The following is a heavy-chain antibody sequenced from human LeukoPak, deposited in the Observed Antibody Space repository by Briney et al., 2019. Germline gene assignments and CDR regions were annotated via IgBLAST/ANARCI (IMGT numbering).Heavy chain of an antibody. CDR3: SRDRPRYFEY. Sequence: PGGSLRLSCVASGFAFSSYSMTWVRQAPGKGPEWISYISGNSATKYYTDSVKGRFTVSRDNAQNSLYPQMNSLRVEDTAVYYCSRDRPRYFEYWGLGTLVTVSS. V-gene: IGHV3-48*01. J-gene: IGHJ4*02. CDR2: ISGNSATK. CDR1: GFAFSSYS.